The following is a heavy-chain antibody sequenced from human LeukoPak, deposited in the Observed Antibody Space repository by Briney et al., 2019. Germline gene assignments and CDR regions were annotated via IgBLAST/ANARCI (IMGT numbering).Heavy chain of an antibody. CDR3: AKDKFDGSGSYYFDY. Sequence: PGGSLRLSCAASGFIFDDYGMSWVRQAPGKGLEWVSGINWNGGSTAYADSVKGRFTISRDNAKNSLYLQMSSLRAEDTALYYCAKDKFDGSGSYYFDYWGQGTLVTVSS. V-gene: IGHV3-20*04. J-gene: IGHJ4*02. CDR2: INWNGGST. D-gene: IGHD3-10*01. CDR1: GFIFDDYG.